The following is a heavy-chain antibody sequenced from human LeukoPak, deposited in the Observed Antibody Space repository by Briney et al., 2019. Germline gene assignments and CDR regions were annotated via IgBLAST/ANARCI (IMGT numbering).Heavy chain of an antibody. CDR3: ARDHNYAFDD. J-gene: IGHJ4*02. CDR1: GLTFSSYS. V-gene: IGHV3-48*01. D-gene: IGHD5-18*01. CDR2: ISSSSGTI. Sequence: TAGSLSLTCAASGLTFSSYSMNWVRQAPGKGLEWVSYISSSSGTINYPASVKGRFTISGANTKQSPLLQMTSLTADATAVYYAARDHNYAFDDWGQGTLVTVSS.